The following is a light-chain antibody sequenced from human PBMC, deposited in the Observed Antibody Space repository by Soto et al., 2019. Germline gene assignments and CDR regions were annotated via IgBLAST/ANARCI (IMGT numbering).Light chain of an antibody. J-gene: IGKJ2*01. CDR3: QQSYSPPYT. CDR2: GAS. V-gene: IGKV1-39*01. CDR1: QRISNY. Sequence: DIQMTQFPASLSASVGDRVTITCRASQRISNYLNWYQQKPGQAPKLLIYGASTLQSGVPSRFSGGGSGSNVTLTISSLQPEDFATYFCQQSYSPPYTFAQGTTREIK.